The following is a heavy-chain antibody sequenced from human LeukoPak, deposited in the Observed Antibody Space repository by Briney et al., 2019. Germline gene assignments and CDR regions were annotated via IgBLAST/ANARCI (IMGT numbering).Heavy chain of an antibody. CDR1: GFTFSSYG. CDR3: AKTPYQLAMGGMDV. D-gene: IGHD2-2*01. J-gene: IGHJ6*02. V-gene: IGHV3-30*18. CDR2: ISYDGSNK. Sequence: GGSLRLSCAASGFTFSSYGMHWVRQAPGKGLEWVAVISYDGSNKYYADSVKGRFTISRDNSKNTLYLQMNSLRAEDTAVYYCAKTPYQLAMGGMDVWGQGTTVTVSS.